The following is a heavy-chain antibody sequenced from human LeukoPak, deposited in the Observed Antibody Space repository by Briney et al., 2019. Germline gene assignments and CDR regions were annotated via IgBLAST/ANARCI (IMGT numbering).Heavy chain of an antibody. CDR3: ARIEWERLGRAFDI. CDR1: GFTFSSYA. D-gene: IGHD1-26*01. J-gene: IGHJ3*02. V-gene: IGHV3-23*01. CDR2: ISGSGGNT. Sequence: GGSLRLSCAASGFTFSSYAMSWVRQAPGKGLEWVSGISGSGGNTYYADSVKGRFTISRDNSKNTLYLQMNSLRAEDMAVYYCARIEWERLGRAFDIWGQGTMVTVSS.